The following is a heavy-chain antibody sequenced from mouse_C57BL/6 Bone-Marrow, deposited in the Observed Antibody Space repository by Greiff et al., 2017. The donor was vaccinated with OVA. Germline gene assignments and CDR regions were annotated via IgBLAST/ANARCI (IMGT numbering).Heavy chain of an antibody. Sequence: EVKLQESGPELVKPGASVKISCKASGYSFTDYNMNWVKQSNGKSLEWIGVINPNYGTTSYNQKFKGKATLTVDQSSSTAYMQLNSLTSEDSAVYYCASPYGSSRYWYFDVWGTGTTVTVSS. D-gene: IGHD1-1*01. CDR1: GYSFTDYN. CDR2: INPNYGTT. CDR3: ASPYGSSRYWYFDV. J-gene: IGHJ1*03. V-gene: IGHV1-39*01.